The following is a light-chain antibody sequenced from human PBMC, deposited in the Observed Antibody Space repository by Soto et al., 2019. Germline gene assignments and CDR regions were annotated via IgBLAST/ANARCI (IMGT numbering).Light chain of an antibody. V-gene: IGKV1-5*01. CDR3: QQYHSFSFT. CDR1: QSITYW. J-gene: IGKJ2*01. CDR2: DVF. Sequence: DIQMTQSPSSLSASVGDRVTITCRASQSITYWLAWYQQKPGRAPKLLIYDVFNFQSGVPSRFSGSGSGTELPLNIGSLQPDDSATYYCQQYHSFSFTFGQGTKLEIK.